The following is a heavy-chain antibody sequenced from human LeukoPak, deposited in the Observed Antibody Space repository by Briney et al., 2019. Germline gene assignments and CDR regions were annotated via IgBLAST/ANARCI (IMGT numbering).Heavy chain of an antibody. CDR1: GYTFTSYG. D-gene: IGHD4-17*01. Sequence: ASVKVFCKASGYTFTSYGISWVRQAPGQGLEWMGWISAYNGNTNYAQKLQGRVTMTTDTSTSTAYMELRSLRSDDTAVYYCAREVDSSPTVLYFDYWGQGTLVTVSS. J-gene: IGHJ4*02. CDR2: ISAYNGNT. V-gene: IGHV1-18*01. CDR3: AREVDSSPTVLYFDY.